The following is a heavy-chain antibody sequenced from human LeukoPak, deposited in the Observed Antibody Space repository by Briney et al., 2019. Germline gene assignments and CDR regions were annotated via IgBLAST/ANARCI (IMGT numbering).Heavy chain of an antibody. Sequence: SETLSLTCTVSGYSISSGYYWGWIRQPPGKGLEWIGNIYHSGSTYYNPSLKSRVTISVDTSKNQFSLKLSSVTAADTAVYYCARDGTGYYYYMDVWGKGTTVTVSS. D-gene: IGHD6-13*01. CDR2: IYHSGST. V-gene: IGHV4-38-2*02. CDR1: GYSISSGYY. CDR3: ARDGTGYYYYMDV. J-gene: IGHJ6*03.